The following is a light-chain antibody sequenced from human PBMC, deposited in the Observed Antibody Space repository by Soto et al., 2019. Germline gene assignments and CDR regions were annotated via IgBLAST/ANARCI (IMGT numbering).Light chain of an antibody. Sequence: DIQMTQSPSSLSASVGDRVAITCRSSQRISDYLNWYQQKPGKALKLVIYGASNLQSGVPPRFSGSGSGSEFTLTISGLQPDDFAIYFCQQSYSLPLTFGPGTKVDV. V-gene: IGKV1-39*01. CDR1: QRISDY. CDR3: QQSYSLPLT. CDR2: GAS. J-gene: IGKJ3*01.